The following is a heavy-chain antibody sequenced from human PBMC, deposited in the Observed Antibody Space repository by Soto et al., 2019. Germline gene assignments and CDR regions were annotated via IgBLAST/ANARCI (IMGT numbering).Heavy chain of an antibody. J-gene: IGHJ6*02. CDR1: GFTFSSYG. V-gene: IGHV3-30*18. CDR2: ISYDGSNK. D-gene: IGHD3-10*01. CDR3: AKVLLWFWELFSSNYYYGMDV. Sequence: QVQLVESGGGVVQPGRSLRLSCAASGFTFSSYGMHWVRQAPGKGLEWVAVISYDGSNKYYADSVKGRFTISRDNSKNXLXLXXNSLRAEDTAVYYCAKVLLWFWELFSSNYYYGMDVWGQGTTVTVSS.